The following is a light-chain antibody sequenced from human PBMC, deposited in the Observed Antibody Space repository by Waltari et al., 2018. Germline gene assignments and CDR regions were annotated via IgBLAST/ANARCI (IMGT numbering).Light chain of an antibody. CDR2: LGS. J-gene: IGKJ2*02. Sequence: DIVMTQSPLSLPVTPGEPASISCRSSQSLLHSNGYNYLDWYLQKPGQSPQLLIYLGSNRDSGVPDRFSGSGSGTDFTLKISRVEAEDVGVYYCMQALQTPPCTFGQGTKLEIK. V-gene: IGKV2-28*01. CDR1: QSLLHSNGYNY. CDR3: MQALQTPPCT.